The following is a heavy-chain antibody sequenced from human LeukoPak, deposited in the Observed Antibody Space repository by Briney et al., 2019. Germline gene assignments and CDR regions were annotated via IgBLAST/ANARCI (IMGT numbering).Heavy chain of an antibody. CDR3: ARGLTDNYYYYGMDV. Sequence: PSETLSLTCTVSGGSISSGGYYWSWIRQHPGKGLEWNGYIYYSGSTYYNPSLKSRVTISVDTSKNQFSLKLSSVTAADTAVYYCARGLTDNYYYYGMDVWGKGTTVTVSS. D-gene: IGHD3-9*01. V-gene: IGHV4-31*03. CDR1: GGSISSGGYY. J-gene: IGHJ6*04. CDR2: IYYSGST.